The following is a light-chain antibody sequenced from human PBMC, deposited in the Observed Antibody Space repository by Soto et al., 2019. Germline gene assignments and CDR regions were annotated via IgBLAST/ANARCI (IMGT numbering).Light chain of an antibody. Sequence: QPVLTQPPSVSGAPGQRVTISCTGSSSNIGAGNDVQWYQQLPGTAPKLLIFGNNNRPSGVPDRFSGSKSGTSASLAISGLQAEDEADYYCQSYDSSLRGYVFGTGTKLTVL. CDR3: QSYDSSLRGYV. CDR2: GNN. J-gene: IGLJ1*01. V-gene: IGLV1-40*01. CDR1: SSNIGAGND.